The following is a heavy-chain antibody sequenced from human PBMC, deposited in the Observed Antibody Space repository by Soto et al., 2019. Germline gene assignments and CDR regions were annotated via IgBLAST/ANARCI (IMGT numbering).Heavy chain of an antibody. CDR2: IYYSGST. CDR1: GGSISSYY. V-gene: IGHV4-59*01. Sequence: SETLSLTCTVSGGSISSYYWSWIRQPPGKGLEWIGYIYYSGSTNYNPSLKSRVTISVDTSKNQFSLKLSSVTAADTAVYYCARGAGYYGSHYYFDYWGQGTLVTVSS. D-gene: IGHD3-10*01. J-gene: IGHJ4*02. CDR3: ARGAGYYGSHYYFDY.